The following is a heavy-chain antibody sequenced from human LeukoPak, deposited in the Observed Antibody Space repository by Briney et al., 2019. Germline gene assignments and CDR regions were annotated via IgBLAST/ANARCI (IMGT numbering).Heavy chain of an antibody. Sequence: PGGSLRLSCAASGFTFSSNAMHWVRQAPGKGLEWVAFIRFDGGNEHYADSVKGRFIISRDNSKNTLYLQMNSLRAEDTAVYYCAKDSRTYFRIFDYWGQGTLVTVSS. V-gene: IGHV3-30*02. CDR3: AKDSRTYFRIFDY. J-gene: IGHJ4*02. CDR1: GFTFSSNA. D-gene: IGHD1-26*01. CDR2: IRFDGGNE.